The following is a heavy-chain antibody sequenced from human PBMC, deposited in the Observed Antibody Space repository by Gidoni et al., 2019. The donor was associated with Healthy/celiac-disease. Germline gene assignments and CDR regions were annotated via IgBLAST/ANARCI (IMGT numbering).Heavy chain of an antibody. D-gene: IGHD6-19*01. V-gene: IGHV3-21*01. Sequence: EVQLVESGVGLVKPGGSLRLSCAASGFTFSSYSMNWVRQAPGKGLEWVSSISSSSSYIYYADSVKGRFTISRDNAKNSLYLQMNSLRAEDTAVYYCASGDSSGWYETVHWGQGTLVTVSS. J-gene: IGHJ4*02. CDR1: GFTFSSYS. CDR2: ISSSSSYI. CDR3: ASGDSSGWYETVH.